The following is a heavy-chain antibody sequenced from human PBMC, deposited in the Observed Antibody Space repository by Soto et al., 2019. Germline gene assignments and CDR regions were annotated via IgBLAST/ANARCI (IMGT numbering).Heavy chain of an antibody. J-gene: IGHJ5*02. CDR3: ATSNWFDP. V-gene: IGHV4-30-2*01. D-gene: IGHD2-2*01. CDR2: IYHSGNI. Sequence: TLSLTCAVSGGSISSGGYSWSWIRQPPGKGLEWIGYIYHSGNIYYNPSLKSRVTISVDRSKNQFSLKLSSVTAADTAVYYGATSNWFDPGGQGTLVPVS. CDR1: GGSISSGGYS.